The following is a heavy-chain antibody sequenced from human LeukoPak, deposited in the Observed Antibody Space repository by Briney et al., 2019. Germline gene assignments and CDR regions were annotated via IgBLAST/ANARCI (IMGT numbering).Heavy chain of an antibody. V-gene: IGHV1-69*04. Sequence: SVKVSCKASGGTFSSYAISWVRQAPGQGLEWMGRIIPILGIANYAQKFQGRVTITADKSTSTAYVELSSLRSEDTAVYYCARNYDYYYDSSGYPLDYWGQGTLVTVSS. J-gene: IGHJ4*02. CDR2: IIPILGIA. D-gene: IGHD3-22*01. CDR1: GGTFSSYA. CDR3: ARNYDYYYDSSGYPLDY.